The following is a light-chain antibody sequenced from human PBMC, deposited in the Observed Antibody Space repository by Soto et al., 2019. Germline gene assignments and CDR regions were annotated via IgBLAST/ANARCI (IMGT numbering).Light chain of an antibody. CDR3: QQYGSSPPT. V-gene: IGKV3-20*01. CDR1: QSITSNY. CDR2: GAS. Sequence: EIVLTQSPGTLSLSPGARATLSCRASQSITSNYLAWYQQKPGQAPGLLIFGASSRATGTPDRFSGSGSGTDFTLTISSLEPEDFAVYHFQQYGSSPPTFGQGTKVEIK. J-gene: IGKJ1*01.